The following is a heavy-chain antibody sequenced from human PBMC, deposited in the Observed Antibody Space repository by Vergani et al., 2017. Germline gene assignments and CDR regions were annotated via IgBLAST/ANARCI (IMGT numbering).Heavy chain of an antibody. D-gene: IGHD3-22*01. V-gene: IGHV3-9*01. Sequence: EVQLVESGGGLVQPGRSLRLSCAASGFTFDDYAMHWVRQAPGKGLEWVSGISWNSGSIGYADSVKGRFTISRDNAKNSLYLQMNSLRAEDTALYYCAKAPRSSGYLDYWGQGTLFTVSS. CDR1: GFTFDDYA. J-gene: IGHJ4*02. CDR3: AKAPRSSGYLDY. CDR2: ISWNSGSI.